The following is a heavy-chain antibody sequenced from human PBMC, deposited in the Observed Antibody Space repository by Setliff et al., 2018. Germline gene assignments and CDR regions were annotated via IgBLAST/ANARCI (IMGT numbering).Heavy chain of an antibody. Sequence: SETLSLTCTVSGGSISSDVYYWSWIRQPAGKGLEWIGRMYTSGSTNYNPSLRSRVTISLDTSKNQFSLNVRSVTAADTAIYYCAKGRGEMDSWGQGIPVTVSS. CDR2: MYTSGST. CDR3: AKGRGEMDS. J-gene: IGHJ4*02. CDR1: GGSISSDVYY. V-gene: IGHV4-61*02. D-gene: IGHD3-10*01.